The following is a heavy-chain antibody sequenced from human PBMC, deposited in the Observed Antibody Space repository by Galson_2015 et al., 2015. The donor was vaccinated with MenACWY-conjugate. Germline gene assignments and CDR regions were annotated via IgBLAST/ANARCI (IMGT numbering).Heavy chain of an antibody. CDR1: GFTFDSYR. Sequence: SLRLSCAASGFTFDSYRMSWVRQAPGKGLEWVNNINRDGGGTYYASSVKGRFTISKDNAENSLYLQMNSLRAEDTAIYYCARIIHYGLVYSGQGTLFTVSS. J-gene: IGHJ4*02. D-gene: IGHD4-17*01. V-gene: IGHV3-7*01. CDR3: ARIIHYGLVY. CDR2: INRDGGGT.